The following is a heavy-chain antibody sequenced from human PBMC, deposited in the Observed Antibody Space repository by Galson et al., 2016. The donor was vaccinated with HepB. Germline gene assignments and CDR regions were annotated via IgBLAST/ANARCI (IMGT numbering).Heavy chain of an antibody. CDR2: IYYSGST. CDR1: GGSISSYY. J-gene: IGHJ5*02. V-gene: IGHV4-59*01. D-gene: IGHD2-15*01. Sequence: SETLSLTCTVSGGSISSYYWSWIRQPPGKGLEWIGYIYYSGSTDYNPSLKSRATISVDTSKNQFSLKLSSVTAADTAVYYCACFHPHCRGGSCYRIGWFDPWGQGTLVTVSS. CDR3: ACFHPHCRGGSCYRIGWFDP.